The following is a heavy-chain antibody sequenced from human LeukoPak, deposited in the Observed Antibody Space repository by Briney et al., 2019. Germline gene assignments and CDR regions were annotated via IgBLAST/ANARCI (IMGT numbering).Heavy chain of an antibody. Sequence: PGGSLRLSCAGSGFTFSSYWMGWFRQAPGKGLEWVARIRQDGGVKHYADSVKGRFTISRDNDKNSLDLHMNSLRAEDTEVYYCVRGDELEQRYGIDVWGKGTTVTVSP. CDR3: VRGDELEQRYGIDV. J-gene: IGHJ6*04. V-gene: IGHV3-7*04. CDR1: GFTFSSYW. CDR2: IRQDGGVK. D-gene: IGHD3-3*01.